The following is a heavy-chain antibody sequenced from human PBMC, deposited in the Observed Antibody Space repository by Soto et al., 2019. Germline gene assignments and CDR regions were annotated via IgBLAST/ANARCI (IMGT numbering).Heavy chain of an antibody. D-gene: IGHD4-17*01. Sequence: QLQLQESGPGLVKPSETLSLTCTVSGGSISSSSYYWGWIRQPPGKGLEWIGSIYYSGSTYYNPSLKSRVTISVDTSKNQFSLKLSSVTAADTAVYYCARRAYGEQEIDYWGQGTLVTVSS. CDR2: IYYSGST. V-gene: IGHV4-39*01. CDR3: ARRAYGEQEIDY. J-gene: IGHJ4*02. CDR1: GGSISSSSYY.